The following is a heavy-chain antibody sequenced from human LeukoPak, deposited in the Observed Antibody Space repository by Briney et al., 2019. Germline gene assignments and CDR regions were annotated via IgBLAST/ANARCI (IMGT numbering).Heavy chain of an antibody. CDR1: GFTVSSNY. J-gene: IGHJ6*02. CDR2: IYSGGST. V-gene: IGHV3-53*01. D-gene: IGHD5-18*01. Sequence: GGSLRLSCAASGFTVSSNYMSWVRQAPGKGLEWVSVIYSGGSTYYADSVKGRFTISRDNSKNTLYLQMNSLRAEDTAVYYCARSDQNTATYGMDVWGQGTTVTVSS. CDR3: ARSDQNTATYGMDV.